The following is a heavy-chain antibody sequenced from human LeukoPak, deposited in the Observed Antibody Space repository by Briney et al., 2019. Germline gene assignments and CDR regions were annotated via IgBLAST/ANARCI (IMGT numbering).Heavy chain of an antibody. J-gene: IGHJ4*02. CDR2: ISSSGSTI. Sequence: GGSLRLSCAASGFTFSSYEVNWVRQAPGKGLEWVSYISSSGSTIYYADSVKGRFTISRDNAKNSLYLQMNSLRAEDTAVYYCASVGYYFDYWGQGTLVTVSS. V-gene: IGHV3-48*03. CDR3: ASVGYYFDY. D-gene: IGHD1-26*01. CDR1: GFTFSSYE.